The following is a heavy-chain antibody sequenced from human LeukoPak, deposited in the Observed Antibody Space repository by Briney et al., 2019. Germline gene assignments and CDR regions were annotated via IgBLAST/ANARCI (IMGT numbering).Heavy chain of an antibody. CDR1: GGSISSGSYY. V-gene: IGHV4-61*02. CDR2: IYTSGST. J-gene: IGHJ4*02. CDR3: ASYDSSGYSFDY. D-gene: IGHD3-22*01. Sequence: SETLSLTCTVSGGSISSGSYYWSWLRQPAGQGLEWIGRIYTSGSTNYNPSLKSRVTISVDTSKNQFSLKLSSVTAADTAVYYCASYDSSGYSFDYWGQGTLVTVSS.